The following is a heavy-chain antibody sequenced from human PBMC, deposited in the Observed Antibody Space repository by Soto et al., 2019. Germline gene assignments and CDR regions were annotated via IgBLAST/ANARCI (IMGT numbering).Heavy chain of an antibody. V-gene: IGHV3-48*01. D-gene: IGHD3-22*01. Sequence: GGSLRLSCAAPGFTFSSYSMNWVRQAPGKGLEWVSYISSSSSTIYYADSVKGRFTISRDNSKNTLYLQMNSLRAEDTAVYYCAKGSKITMIVVVIEGAFDIWGQGTMVTVSS. CDR1: GFTFSSYS. CDR3: AKGSKITMIVVVIEGAFDI. CDR2: ISSSSSTI. J-gene: IGHJ3*02.